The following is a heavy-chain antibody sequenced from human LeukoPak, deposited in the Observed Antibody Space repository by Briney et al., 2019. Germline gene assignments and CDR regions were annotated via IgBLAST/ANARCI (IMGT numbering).Heavy chain of an antibody. V-gene: IGHV1-69*13. CDR2: IIPIFGTA. CDR1: GGTFSSYA. J-gene: IGHJ4*02. Sequence: ASVKVSCKASGGTFSSYAISWVRQAPGQGLEWMGGIIPIFGTANYAQKFQGRVTITADESTSTAYMELSNLRSEDTAVYYCARQAAGSYYFDYWGQGTLVTVSS. CDR3: ARQAAGSYYFDY. D-gene: IGHD6-13*01.